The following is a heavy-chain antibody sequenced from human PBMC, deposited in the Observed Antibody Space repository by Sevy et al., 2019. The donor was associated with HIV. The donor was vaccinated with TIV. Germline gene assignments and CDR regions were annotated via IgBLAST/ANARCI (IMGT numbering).Heavy chain of an antibody. Sequence: GGSLRLSCTASGFSFGDYAMNWVRQAPGKGLEWVAFLKNNACGGTLDHAASVKGRFTISRDDSKSNFYLQMNDLRTDDTGVYYCTRGKGAQSIFDYWGQGALVTVSS. V-gene: IGHV3-49*04. D-gene: IGHD3-16*01. CDR3: TRGKGAQSIFDY. CDR1: GFSFGDYA. CDR2: LKNNACGGTL. J-gene: IGHJ4*02.